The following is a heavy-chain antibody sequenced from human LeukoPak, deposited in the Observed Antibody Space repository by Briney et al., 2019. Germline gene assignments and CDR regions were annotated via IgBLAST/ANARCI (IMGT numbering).Heavy chain of an antibody. CDR3: ARDGENVLRFLEWYSSLYYYGMDV. V-gene: IGHV3-74*01. CDR1: GFTFSSYA. CDR2: INSDGSST. J-gene: IGHJ6*02. D-gene: IGHD3-3*01. Sequence: GGSLRLSCAASGFTFSSYAMSWVRQAPGKGLVWVSRINSDGSSTSYADSVKGRFTISRDNAKNTLYLQMNSQRAEDTAVYYCARDGENVLRFLEWYSSLYYYGMDVWGQGTTVTVSS.